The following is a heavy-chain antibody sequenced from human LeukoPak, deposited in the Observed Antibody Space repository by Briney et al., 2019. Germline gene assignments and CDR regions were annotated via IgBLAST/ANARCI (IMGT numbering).Heavy chain of an antibody. J-gene: IGHJ4*02. V-gene: IGHV3-74*01. CDR3: ARHTPRPYYYDSSGYRPDFDY. CDR1: GFTLNKYW. D-gene: IGHD3-22*01. Sequence: GGSLRLSCAASGFTLNKYWMHWVRQAPGKGLVWVSRMNIDGSVTNYADSVKGRFTISRDNSKNTLYLQMNSLRAEDTAVYYCARHTPRPYYYDSSGYRPDFDYWGQGTLVTVSS. CDR2: MNIDGSVT.